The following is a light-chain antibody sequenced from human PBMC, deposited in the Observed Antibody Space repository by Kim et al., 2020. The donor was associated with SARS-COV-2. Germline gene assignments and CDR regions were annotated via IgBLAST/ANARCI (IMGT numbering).Light chain of an antibody. Sequence: EIVLTQSPATLSLSPGERATLSCRASQSFSIYLACYHQKPRQAPSILIYDASNRATGIPARFTGSGSGTDFSLTISSLEPEEFAVYYCQQSNNWPLTFGGGTKVDIK. CDR2: DAS. J-gene: IGKJ4*01. V-gene: IGKV3-11*01. CDR3: QQSNNWPLT. CDR1: QSFSIY.